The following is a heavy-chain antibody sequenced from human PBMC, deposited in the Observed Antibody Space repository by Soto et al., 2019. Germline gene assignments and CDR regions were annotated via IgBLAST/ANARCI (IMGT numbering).Heavy chain of an antibody. J-gene: IGHJ4*02. CDR3: TFLDTVISFDH. D-gene: IGHD4-17*01. CDR2: ISYGGSNK. Sequence: RLSCAACGFTFSSYSMHWVRQAPGKGLEWVAVISYGGSNKYYVDSVKGRFTISRDNSKNTLFLQMNSLRPEDTAVYYCTFLDTVISFDHWGQGTLVTVSS. V-gene: IGHV3-30-3*01. CDR1: GFTFSSYS.